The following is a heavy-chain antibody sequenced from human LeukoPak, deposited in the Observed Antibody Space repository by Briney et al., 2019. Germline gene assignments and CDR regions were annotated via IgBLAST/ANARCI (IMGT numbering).Heavy chain of an antibody. Sequence: SQTLTLTCAISGDSVSSNSGAWNWIRQSPSRGLEWLGRIYYRSKWKKDYAVSVGSRITINPDTSKNQFSLQLSSVTPEDTAVYYCARDWSGNVAIDYWGQGTLVTVSS. CDR3: ARDWSGNVAIDY. CDR1: GDSVSSNSGA. CDR2: IYYRSKWKK. V-gene: IGHV6-1*01. D-gene: IGHD3-10*01. J-gene: IGHJ4*02.